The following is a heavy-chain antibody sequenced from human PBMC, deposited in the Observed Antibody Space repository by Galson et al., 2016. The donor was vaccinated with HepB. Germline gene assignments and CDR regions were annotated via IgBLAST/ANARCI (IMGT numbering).Heavy chain of an antibody. D-gene: IGHD4-23*01. Sequence: QSGAEVKKPGESLKISCKGSGYSFTSYWIGWVRQMPGKGLEWMGIIYPGDSDTRYSPSFQGQVTISADNSINTAYLRWSSLKASDTAMYYCVRPSRTVVPPEEYYDLWGRGTLVTVSS. CDR1: GYSFTSYW. CDR2: IYPGDSDT. CDR3: VRPSRTVVPPEEYYDL. V-gene: IGHV5-51*01. J-gene: IGHJ2*01.